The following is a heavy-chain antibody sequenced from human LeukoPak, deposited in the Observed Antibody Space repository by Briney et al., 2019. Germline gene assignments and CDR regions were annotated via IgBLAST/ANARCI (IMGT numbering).Heavy chain of an antibody. D-gene: IGHD1-26*01. CDR1: GFTFSSYA. J-gene: IGHJ1*01. CDR2: ISGSGGST. V-gene: IGHV3-23*01. Sequence: GGSLRLSCAASGFTFSSYAMSWVRQAPGKGLEWVPAISGSGGSTYYADSVKGRFTISRDNSKNTLYLQMNSLRAEDTAVYYCAKDKRWELPAEYFQHWGQGTLVTVSS. CDR3: AKDKRWELPAEYFQH.